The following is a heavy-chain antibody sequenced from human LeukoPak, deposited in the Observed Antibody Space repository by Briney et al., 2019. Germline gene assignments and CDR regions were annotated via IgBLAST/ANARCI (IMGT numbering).Heavy chain of an antibody. V-gene: IGHV1-18*01. Sequence: ASVKVSCKASGYTFTSYGISWVRQAPGQGLEWMGWISAYNGNTNYAQKLQGRVTMTTDTSTSTAYMELRSLRSDDTAVYYCARSGYYDFCSGLYYYYMDVWGKGTTVTVSS. CDR3: ARSGYYDFCSGLYYYYMDV. CDR1: GYTFTSYG. J-gene: IGHJ6*03. D-gene: IGHD3-3*01. CDR2: ISAYNGNT.